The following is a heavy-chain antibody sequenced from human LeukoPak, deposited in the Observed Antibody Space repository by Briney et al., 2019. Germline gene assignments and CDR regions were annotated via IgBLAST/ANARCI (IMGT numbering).Heavy chain of an antibody. J-gene: IGHJ5*02. CDR3: ARESWAERNWFDP. D-gene: IGHD1-1*01. CDR2: MNPNSGNT. Sequence: ASVKVSCKASGYTFTSYDINWVRQAPGQGLEWMGWMNPNSGNTGYAQKFQGRVTITRNTSISTAYMELSSLRSEDTAVYYCARESWAERNWFDPWGQGTLVTVSS. V-gene: IGHV1-8*03. CDR1: GYTFTSYD.